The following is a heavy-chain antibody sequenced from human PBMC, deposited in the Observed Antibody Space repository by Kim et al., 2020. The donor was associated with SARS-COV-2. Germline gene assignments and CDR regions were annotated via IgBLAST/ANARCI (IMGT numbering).Heavy chain of an antibody. CDR2: VNCGNDNT. Sequence: ASVKVSCKTSGYTFTAYFMHWVRQAPGQRLEWMGWVNCGNDNTKYSQNFQGRVTVTRDSSASTAYMELTSLRDEDTAVYYCARGIYVPSVGSPRVDYWGQGTLVTVSS. D-gene: IGHD5-12*01. CDR1: GYTFTAYF. CDR3: ARGIYVPSVGSPRVDY. J-gene: IGHJ4*02. V-gene: IGHV1-3*01.